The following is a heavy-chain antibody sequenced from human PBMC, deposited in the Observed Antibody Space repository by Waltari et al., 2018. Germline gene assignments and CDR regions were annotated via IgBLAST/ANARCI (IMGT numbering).Heavy chain of an antibody. J-gene: IGHJ4*02. CDR1: SDSIAATDHY. D-gene: IGHD3-10*01. CDR2: IHRGGNT. CDR3: ARQQSVPTSGCFDF. V-gene: IGHV4-39*01. Sequence: QVRLQESGPGLVTTSETLSLPCRVRSDSIAATDHYWAWIRQPPGKGLEWIGSIHRGGNTYYNPSLKSRVTISVDTSKNRFSLKVDSVTAADTSIYYCARQQSVPTSGCFDFWGQGAQVAVSA.